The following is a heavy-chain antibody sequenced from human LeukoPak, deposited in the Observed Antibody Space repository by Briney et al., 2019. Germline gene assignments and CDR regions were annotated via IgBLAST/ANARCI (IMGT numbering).Heavy chain of an antibody. CDR1: GGSFSGYY. CDR2: IYHSGST. D-gene: IGHD5-18*01. CDR3: ARWGSWMQLWSGY. V-gene: IGHV4-34*01. J-gene: IGHJ4*02. Sequence: PSETLSLTCAVYGGSFSGYYWSWIRQPPGKGLEWIGEIYHSGSTNYNPSLKSRVTISVDKSKNQFSLKLSSVTAADTAVYYCARWGSWMQLWSGYWGQGTLVTVSS.